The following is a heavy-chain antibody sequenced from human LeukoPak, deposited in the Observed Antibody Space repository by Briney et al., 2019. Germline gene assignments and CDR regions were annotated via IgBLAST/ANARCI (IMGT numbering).Heavy chain of an antibody. Sequence: ASVKVSCKVSGYTLTELSMHWVRQAPGKGFEWMGRFDPADGETIYAQKFQGRVTMTEDTSTDTAYMELSSLRSEDSAVYYCATVFKDWNWDATFDYWGQGTLVTVSS. CDR3: ATVFKDWNWDATFDY. D-gene: IGHD1-7*01. V-gene: IGHV1-24*01. CDR1: GYTLTELS. J-gene: IGHJ4*02. CDR2: FDPADGET.